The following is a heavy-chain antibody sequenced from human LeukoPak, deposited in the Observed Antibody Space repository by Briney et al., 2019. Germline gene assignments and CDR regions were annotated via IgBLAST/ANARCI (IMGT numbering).Heavy chain of an antibody. CDR3: ARAYNYYDSSGYYLGYYFDY. CDR2: SNAGNGNT. D-gene: IGHD3-22*01. CDR1: GYTFTSYA. Sequence: ASVKVSCKASGYTFTSYAMHWVSQAPGQRLEWMGWSNAGNGNTKYSQEFQGRVTITRDTSASTACMELSSLRSEDMAVYYCARAYNYYDSSGYYLGYYFDYWGQGTLVTVSS. J-gene: IGHJ4*02. V-gene: IGHV1-3*02.